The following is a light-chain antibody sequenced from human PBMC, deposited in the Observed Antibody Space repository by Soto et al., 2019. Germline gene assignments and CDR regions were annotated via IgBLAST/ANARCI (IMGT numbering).Light chain of an antibody. CDR1: QRVSSH. Sequence: ETVMTQSPVTLSVSPGDTATLSCRASQRVSSHLAWYQQKPGQAPRLLIYAAYTRATGIQVRFSGSGSETEFTLTIRSLQSEDSALYYCHQYNNWPWTFGQGTKVDI. CDR3: HQYNNWPWT. CDR2: AAY. J-gene: IGKJ1*01. V-gene: IGKV3-15*01.